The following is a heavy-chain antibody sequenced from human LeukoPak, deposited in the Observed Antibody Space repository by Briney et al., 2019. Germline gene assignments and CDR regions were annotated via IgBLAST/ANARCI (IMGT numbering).Heavy chain of an antibody. Sequence: GASVKVSCKASGYTFTNYDFNWMRQATGQGLEWMGWMNPNSGSTGYAQKFQGRVTITADESTSTAYMELSSLRSEDTAVYYCARDQARDNSGSYSELNYWGQGTLVTVSS. D-gene: IGHD1-26*01. CDR3: ARDQARDNSGSYSELNY. CDR1: GYTFTNYD. J-gene: IGHJ4*02. CDR2: MNPNSGST. V-gene: IGHV1-8*01.